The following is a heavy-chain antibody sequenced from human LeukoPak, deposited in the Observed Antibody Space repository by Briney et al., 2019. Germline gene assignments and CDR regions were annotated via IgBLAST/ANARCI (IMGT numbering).Heavy chain of an antibody. D-gene: IGHD2-15*01. V-gene: IGHV4-59*01. CDR2: IYYSGST. J-gene: IGHJ4*02. CDR3: AREGRYCSGGSCSV. CDR1: GGSISSYY. Sequence: SETLSLTCTVSGGSISSYYWSWIRQPPGKGLEWIGYIYYSGSTNYNPSLKSRVTISVDTSKNQFSLKLSSVTAADTAVYYCAREGRYCSGGSCSVWGQGTLVTVSS.